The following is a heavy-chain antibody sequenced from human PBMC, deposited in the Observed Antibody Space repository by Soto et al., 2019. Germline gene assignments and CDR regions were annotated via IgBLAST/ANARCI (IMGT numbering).Heavy chain of an antibody. CDR2: ISGRGDST. CDR1: GFSFSTYS. Sequence: EVQLLESGGGLVQPGGSLRLSCAASGFSFSTYSMSWVRQAPGKGLEWVSAISGRGDSTYHADSVKGRFTISRDNSKNPLYLQMNSLRAEDTAVYYCAKVAVCTRTTCPDWFDPWGQGILVTVSS. CDR3: AKVAVCTRTTCPDWFDP. D-gene: IGHD2-8*01. J-gene: IGHJ5*02. V-gene: IGHV3-23*01.